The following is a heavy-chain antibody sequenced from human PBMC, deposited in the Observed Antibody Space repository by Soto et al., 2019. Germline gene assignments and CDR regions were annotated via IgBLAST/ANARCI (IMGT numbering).Heavy chain of an antibody. CDR2: IYYSGST. V-gene: IGHV4-31*03. CDR3: ARDGGRVLTGYYINAFDS. D-gene: IGHD3-9*01. J-gene: IGHJ3*02. Sequence: SETLSLTCTVSGGSISSGGYYWSWIRQHPGKGLEWIGYIYYSGSTYYNPSLKSRVTISVDTSKNQFSLKLSSVTAADTAVYYCARDGGRVLTGYYINAFDSWGQGTRVTVAS. CDR1: GGSISSGGYY.